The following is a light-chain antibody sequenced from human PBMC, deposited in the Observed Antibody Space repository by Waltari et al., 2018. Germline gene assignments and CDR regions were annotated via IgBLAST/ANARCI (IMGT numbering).Light chain of an antibody. CDR1: SSDVGGYDY. CDR2: EVN. V-gene: IGLV2-8*01. CDR3: SSYVVNNYVV. Sequence: QSALTQPPSASGSPGQSVTIPCNGTSSDVGGYDYVSWYQHHPGKVPKILIYEVNKRPSGVPDRFSGSKSGNTASLTVSGLQAEDEADYYCSSYVVNNYVVFGRGTKLTVL. J-gene: IGLJ2*01.